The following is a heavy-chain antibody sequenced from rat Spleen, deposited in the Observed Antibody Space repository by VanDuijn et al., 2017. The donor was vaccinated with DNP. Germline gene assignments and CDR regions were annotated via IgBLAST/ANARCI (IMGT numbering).Heavy chain of an antibody. D-gene: IGHD3-8*01. V-gene: IGHV5-20*01. J-gene: IGHJ2*01. Sequence: EVQLVESDGGLVQPGRSLKLSCAVSGFTFSDYYMAWVRQAPAKGLEWVASITNSGDSTYYSDSVKGRFSISRDNAKSTLYLQVNSLRSEDTATYYCTSNPHIRTAAPFDYWGQGVMVTVSS. CDR2: ITNSGDST. CDR3: TSNPHIRTAAPFDY. CDR1: GFTFSDYY.